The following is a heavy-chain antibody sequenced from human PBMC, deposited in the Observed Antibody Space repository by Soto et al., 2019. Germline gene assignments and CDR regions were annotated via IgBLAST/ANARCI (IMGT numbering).Heavy chain of an antibody. CDR2: ISYDGSNK. J-gene: IGHJ6*02. Sequence: QVQLVESGGGVVQPGRSLRLSCAASGFTFSSYAMHWVRQAPGKGLEWVAVISYDGSNKYYADSVKGRFTISRDNSKNTLYLQMNSLRAEDTAVYYCARGSGELLAYYYYGMDVWGQGTTVTVSS. D-gene: IGHD2-21*02. CDR1: GFTFSSYA. V-gene: IGHV3-30-3*01. CDR3: ARGSGELLAYYYYGMDV.